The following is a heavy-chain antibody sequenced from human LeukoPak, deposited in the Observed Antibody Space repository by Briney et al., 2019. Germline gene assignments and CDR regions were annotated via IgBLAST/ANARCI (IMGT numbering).Heavy chain of an antibody. Sequence: AASVKVSCKASGGTFSSYAISWVRQAPGQGLEWMGGIIPIFGTANYAQKFQGRVTITADKSTSTAYMERSSLRSEDTAVYYCASPGYCSGGSCYDYWGQGTLVTVSS. J-gene: IGHJ4*02. CDR3: ASPGYCSGGSCYDY. D-gene: IGHD2-15*01. CDR1: GGTFSSYA. V-gene: IGHV1-69*06. CDR2: IIPIFGTA.